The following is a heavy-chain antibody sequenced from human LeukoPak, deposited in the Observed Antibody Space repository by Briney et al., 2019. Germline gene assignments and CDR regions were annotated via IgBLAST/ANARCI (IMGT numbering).Heavy chain of an antibody. J-gene: IGHJ4*02. CDR3: ARGGDSSSWYRGYYFDY. Sequence: SETLSLTCTVSGGSISSYYWSWIRQPPGKGLEWIGYIYYSGSTNYNPSLKSRVTMSVDTSKNQFSLKLSSVTAADTAVYYCARGGDSSSWYRGYYFDYWGQGTLVTVSS. CDR2: IYYSGST. D-gene: IGHD6-13*01. V-gene: IGHV4-59*12. CDR1: GGSISSYY.